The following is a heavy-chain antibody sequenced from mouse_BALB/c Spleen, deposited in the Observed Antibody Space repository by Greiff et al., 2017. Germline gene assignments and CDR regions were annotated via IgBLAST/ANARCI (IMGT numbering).Heavy chain of an antibody. Sequence: VQLQQPGAELVRPGASVKLSCKASGYTFTSYWINWVKQRPGQGLEWIGNIYPSDSYTNYNQKFKDKATLTVDKSSSTAYMQLSSPTSEDSAVYYCTRSYDYVYAMDYWGQGTSVTVSS. V-gene: IGHV1-69*02. CDR1: GYTFTSYW. CDR2: IYPSDSYT. CDR3: TRSYDYVYAMDY. J-gene: IGHJ4*01. D-gene: IGHD2-4*01.